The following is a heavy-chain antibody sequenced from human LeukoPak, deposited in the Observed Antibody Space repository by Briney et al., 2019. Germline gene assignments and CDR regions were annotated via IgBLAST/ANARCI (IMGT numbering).Heavy chain of an antibody. D-gene: IGHD6-13*01. CDR1: GFTFSSYA. J-gene: IGHJ4*02. CDR3: AKDRGGSSSWYVGADY. Sequence: GGSLRLSCAASGFTFSSYAMSWVRQAPGKGLEWVSAISGSGGNTYYADSVKGRFTISRDNSKNTLYLQMNSLRAEDTAAYYCAKDRGGSSSWYVGADYWGQGTLVTVSS. V-gene: IGHV3-23*01. CDR2: ISGSGGNT.